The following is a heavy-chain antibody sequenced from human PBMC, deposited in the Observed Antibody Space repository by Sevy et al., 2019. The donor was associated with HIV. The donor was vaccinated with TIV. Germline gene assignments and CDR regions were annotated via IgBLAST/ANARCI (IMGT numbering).Heavy chain of an antibody. CDR3: ARHETYSSSWYRYYYYYMDV. J-gene: IGHJ6*03. D-gene: IGHD6-13*01. V-gene: IGHV4-59*08. CDR1: GGSISSYY. Sequence: SETLSLTCTVSGGSISSYYWSWIRQPPGKGLEWIGYIYYSGSTNYNPSLKSRVTLSVDTSKNQFSLKLSSVTAADTAVYYCARHETYSSSWYRYYYYYMDVWGKGTTVTVSS. CDR2: IYYSGST.